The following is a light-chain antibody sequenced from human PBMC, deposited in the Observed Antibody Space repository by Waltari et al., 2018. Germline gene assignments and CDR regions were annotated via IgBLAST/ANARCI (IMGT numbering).Light chain of an antibody. J-gene: IGLJ2*01. CDR1: SNDVGVYNS. V-gene: IGLV2-14*01. CDR3: SSQSSNDVVL. Sequence: QSALTQPASVSGSPGQSVTIFCAGTSNDVGVYNSVSWYQEHPGQAPRVIIYDVSDRPSGVSDRFSGSKSGNTASVTISGLQAEDEADYYCSSQSSNDVVLFGGGTKLTVL. CDR2: DVS.